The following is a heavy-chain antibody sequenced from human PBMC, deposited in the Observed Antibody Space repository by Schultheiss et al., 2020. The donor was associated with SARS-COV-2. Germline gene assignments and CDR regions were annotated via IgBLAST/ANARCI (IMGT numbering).Heavy chain of an antibody. Sequence: SETLSLTCTVSGGSISSYYWSWIRQPAGKGLEWIGRIYTSGSTNYNPSLKSRVTMSVDTSKNQFSLKLSSVTAADTAVYYCARDHWDIVVVPAAIDYFDYWGQGTLVTVSS. CDR3: ARDHWDIVVVPAAIDYFDY. CDR1: GGSISSYY. J-gene: IGHJ4*02. CDR2: IYTSGST. D-gene: IGHD2-2*01. V-gene: IGHV4-4*07.